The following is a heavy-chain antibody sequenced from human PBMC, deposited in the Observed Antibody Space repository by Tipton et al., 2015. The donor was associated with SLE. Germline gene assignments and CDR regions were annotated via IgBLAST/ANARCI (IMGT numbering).Heavy chain of an antibody. CDR2: IYHRGST. CDR1: GGSISSSNYY. Sequence: LRLSCTVSGGSISSSNYYWGWIRQPPGKGLEWIGNIYHRGSTSYNPSLKSRVTISVDTSKNQFSLRLSSVTAADTAVYYCVRGYNYGPGYYFDYWGRGTLVTVSS. CDR3: VRGYNYGPGYYFDY. V-gene: IGHV4-39*07. J-gene: IGHJ4*02. D-gene: IGHD5-24*01.